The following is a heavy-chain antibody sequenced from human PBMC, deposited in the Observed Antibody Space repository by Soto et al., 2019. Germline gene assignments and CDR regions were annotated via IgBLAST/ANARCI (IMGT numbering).Heavy chain of an antibody. V-gene: IGHV1-69*01. CDR2: IIPIFGTA. Sequence: QVQLVQSGAEVKKPGSSVKVSCKASGGTFSSYAISWVRQAPGQGLEWMGGIIPIFGTANYAQKFQGRVTITADESTSPAYMELGSLRSEDTAVYYCARRAGPAYSSGYDPDYWGHGTLVTVSS. CDR3: ARRAGPAYSSGYDPDY. CDR1: GGTFSSYA. J-gene: IGHJ4*01. D-gene: IGHD3-22*01.